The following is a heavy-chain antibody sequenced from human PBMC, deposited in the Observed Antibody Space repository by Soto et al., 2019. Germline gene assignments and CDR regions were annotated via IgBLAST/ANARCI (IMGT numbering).Heavy chain of an antibody. CDR3: TRSTGGDFWSGYQYNWFDP. CDR2: IRSKAYGGTT. CDR1: GFTFGDYA. Sequence: GGSLRLSCIASGFTFGDYAMSWFRQAPGKGLEWVGFIRSKAYGGTTEYAASVKGRFTISRDDSKSIAYLQMNSLKTEDTAVYYCTRSTGGDFWSGYQYNWFDPWGQGTLVTVSS. D-gene: IGHD3-3*01. V-gene: IGHV3-49*03. J-gene: IGHJ5*02.